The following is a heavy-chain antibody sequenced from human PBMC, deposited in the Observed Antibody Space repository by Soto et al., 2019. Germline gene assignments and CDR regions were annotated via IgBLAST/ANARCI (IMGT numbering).Heavy chain of an antibody. Sequence: QVQLVQSGAEVKKPGASVKVSCKASGYTFTSYGISWVRQAPGQGLEWMGWISAYNGNTNYAQTLKGRFTMTTDTSTSTAYMELRSLRSDDTAVYYCARDLRRGNWKYGMDVWGQGTTVTVSS. CDR2: ISAYNGNT. CDR1: GYTFTSYG. D-gene: IGHD1-20*01. J-gene: IGHJ6*02. CDR3: ARDLRRGNWKYGMDV. V-gene: IGHV1-18*01.